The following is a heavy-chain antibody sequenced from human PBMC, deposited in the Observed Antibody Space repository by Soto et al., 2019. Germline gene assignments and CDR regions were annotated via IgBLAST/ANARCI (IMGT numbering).Heavy chain of an antibody. J-gene: IGHJ6*02. D-gene: IGHD3-3*01. CDR3: ARDSRGPWYDFWSNGMDV. CDR1: GFTFSSYA. V-gene: IGHV3-30-3*01. CDR2: ISYDGSNK. Sequence: GGSLRLSCAASGFTFSSYAMHWVRQAPGKGLEWVAVISYDGSNKYYADSVKGRFTISRDNSKNTLYLQMNSLRAEDAAVYYCARDSRGPWYDFWSNGMDVWGQGTTVTVSS.